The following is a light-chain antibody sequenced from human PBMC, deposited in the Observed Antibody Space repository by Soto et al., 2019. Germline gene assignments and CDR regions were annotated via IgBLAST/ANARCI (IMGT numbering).Light chain of an antibody. Sequence: QSALTQPASVSGSPGQSITISCTGTSNDVGAYNHVSWYQQHPGKVPKVMIYEVNNRPSGVSNRFSASKSGNTASLTISGLQAEDEATYYCTSFTSGGTWVFGGGTKLTVL. J-gene: IGLJ3*02. CDR1: SNDVGAYNH. CDR2: EVN. V-gene: IGLV2-14*03. CDR3: TSFTSGGTWV.